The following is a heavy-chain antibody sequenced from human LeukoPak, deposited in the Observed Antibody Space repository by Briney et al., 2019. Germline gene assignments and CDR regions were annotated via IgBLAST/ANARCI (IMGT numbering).Heavy chain of an antibody. V-gene: IGHV4-34*01. CDR2: INHSGST. D-gene: IGHD6-13*01. J-gene: IGHJ6*03. Sequence: SETLSLTCAVCGGSFSGYYWSWIRQPPGKGLEWIGEINHSGSTNYNPSLKSRVTISVDTSKNQFSLKLSSVTAADTAVYYCARVAAAGPYFYYYYMDVWGKGTTVTISS. CDR1: GGSFSGYY. CDR3: ARVAAAGPYFYYYYMDV.